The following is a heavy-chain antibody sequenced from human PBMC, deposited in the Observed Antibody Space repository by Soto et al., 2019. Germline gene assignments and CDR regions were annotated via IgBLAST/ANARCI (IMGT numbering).Heavy chain of an antibody. CDR3: ARSTGYTSSWDY. V-gene: IGHV1-69*02. CDR1: GGTFSSYT. D-gene: IGHD6-13*01. CDR2: IIPILGIA. J-gene: IGHJ4*02. Sequence: QVQLVQSGAEVKKPGSSVKVSCKASGGTFSSYTFSWVRQAPGQGLEWMGRIIPILGIANYAQKFQGRVTTTADKSTSTAYMELSSLRSEDTAVYYCARSTGYTSSWDYWGQGTLVTVSS.